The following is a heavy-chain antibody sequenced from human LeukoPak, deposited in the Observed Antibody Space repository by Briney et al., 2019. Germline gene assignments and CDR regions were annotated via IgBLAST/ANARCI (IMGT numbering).Heavy chain of an antibody. Sequence: PGGSLRLSCAASGFTFSNAWMSWVRQAPGKGLEWVSSISGTSTYIYYADSVKGRFTISRDNAENSLYLQMNSLRAEDTAVYYCARGYSESSGRYAFDIWGQGTMVTVSS. D-gene: IGHD3-22*01. V-gene: IGHV3-21*01. CDR1: GFTFSNAW. CDR3: ARGYSESSGRYAFDI. J-gene: IGHJ3*02. CDR2: ISGTSTYI.